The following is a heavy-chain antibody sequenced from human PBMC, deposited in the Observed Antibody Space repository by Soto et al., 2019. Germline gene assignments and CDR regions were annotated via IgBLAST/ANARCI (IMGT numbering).Heavy chain of an antibody. Sequence: EVQLVESGGGLVQPGGSLRLSCAASGFTFSTYSMNWVRQAPGMGLEWVSSITSGRSTIYYADSVKSRFTISRDNAKNSLYLQMNSLRAEDTAVYYCARGLGYCSGGSCHLWGQGTLVTVSS. V-gene: IGHV3-48*01. CDR3: ARGLGYCSGGSCHL. D-gene: IGHD2-15*01. CDR2: ITSGRSTI. J-gene: IGHJ5*02. CDR1: GFTFSTYS.